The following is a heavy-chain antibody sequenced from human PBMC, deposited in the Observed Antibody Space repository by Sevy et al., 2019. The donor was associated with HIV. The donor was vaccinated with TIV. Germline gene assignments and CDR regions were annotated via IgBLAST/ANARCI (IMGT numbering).Heavy chain of an antibody. J-gene: IGHJ6*02. CDR3: ARDWSSGYDPSYGMDV. D-gene: IGHD5-12*01. V-gene: IGHV3-11*01. CDR2: ISSSGSTI. CDR1: GFTFSDYY. Sequence: GGSLRLSCAASGFTFSDYYMSWIRQAPGKGLEWVSYISSSGSTIYYADSVKGRFTISRDNAKNSLYLQMNSLRAEDTAVYYCARDWSSGYDPSYGMDVWGQGTTVTVSS.